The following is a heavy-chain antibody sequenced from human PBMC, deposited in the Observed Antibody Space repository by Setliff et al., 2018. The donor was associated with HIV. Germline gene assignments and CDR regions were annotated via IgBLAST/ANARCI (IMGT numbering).Heavy chain of an antibody. J-gene: IGHJ4*02. CDR1: GYTFTSYG. CDR2: ISAYNGNT. D-gene: IGHD6-19*01. Sequence: ASVKVSCKASGYTFTSYGISWVRQAPGQGLEWMGWISAYNGNTNYAQKLQGRVTTTTDTSTSTAYMELRSLRSDDTAVYYCARDGTVAGPYYFDYWGQGTLVTVSS. CDR3: ARDGTVAGPYYFDY. V-gene: IGHV1-18*01.